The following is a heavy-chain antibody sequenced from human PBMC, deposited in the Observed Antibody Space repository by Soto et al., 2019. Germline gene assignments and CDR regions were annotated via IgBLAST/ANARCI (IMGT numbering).Heavy chain of an antibody. CDR1: GFTFSSYG. CDR3: ARGLHSLFDY. D-gene: IGHD2-21*01. CDR2: IWYDGNNK. Sequence: PVGSLRLSCAASGFTFSSYGMHWVRQAPGKGLEWVAVIWYDGNNKYYADSVKGRFTISRDNSNNTLYVQMTSLRAEDTAVYYCARGLHSLFDYWGQGTPVTVSS. V-gene: IGHV3-33*01. J-gene: IGHJ4*02.